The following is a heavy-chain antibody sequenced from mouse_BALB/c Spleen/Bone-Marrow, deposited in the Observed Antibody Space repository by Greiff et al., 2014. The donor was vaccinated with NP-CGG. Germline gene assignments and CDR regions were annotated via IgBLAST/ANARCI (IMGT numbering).Heavy chain of an antibody. Sequence: QVHVKQSGAELVKPGASVKLSCKASGYTFTSYWMHWAKQRPGQGLEWIGEINPSNGRSNYSEKFKSKATLTVDKSSSTTYMQLSSLTSEDSAVYSCARYNAYDWYFDVWGAGTTVTVYS. V-gene: IGHV1S81*02. D-gene: IGHD2-2*01. CDR3: ARYNAYDWYFDV. CDR2: INPSNGRS. J-gene: IGHJ1*01. CDR1: GYTFTSYW.